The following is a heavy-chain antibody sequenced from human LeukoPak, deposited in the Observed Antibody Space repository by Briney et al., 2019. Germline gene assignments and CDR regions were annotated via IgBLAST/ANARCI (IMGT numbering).Heavy chain of an antibody. Sequence: ASVKVSCKASGYTFTGFYMHWVRQAPGQGLGWMGWINPNTGVTNYDQKFTGSVTMTNATSISTGYMELSRFRSADTAVYYCASSLQYYYDSSGYSLWGQGSLVTVSS. CDR1: GYTFTGFY. CDR3: ASSLQYYYDSSGYSL. V-gene: IGHV1-2*02. J-gene: IGHJ4*02. CDR2: INPNTGVT. D-gene: IGHD3-22*01.